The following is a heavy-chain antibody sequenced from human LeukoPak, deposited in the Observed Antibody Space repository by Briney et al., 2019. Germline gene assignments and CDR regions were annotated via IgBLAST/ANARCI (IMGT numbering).Heavy chain of an antibody. J-gene: IGHJ4*02. D-gene: IGHD3-10*01. Sequence: PSETLSLTCTVSGGSISSYYWSWIRQPPGKGLEWIGYIYHSGSTYYNPSLKSRVTISVDRSKNQFSLKLSSVTAADTAVYYCARAPGSGPLDYWGQGTLVTVSS. V-gene: IGHV4-59*12. CDR3: ARAPGSGPLDY. CDR1: GGSISSYY. CDR2: IYHSGST.